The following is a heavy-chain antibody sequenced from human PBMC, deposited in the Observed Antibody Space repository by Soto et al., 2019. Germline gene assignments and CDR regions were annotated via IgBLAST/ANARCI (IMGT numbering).Heavy chain of an antibody. CDR1: GFTFSNYA. D-gene: IGHD5-18*01. V-gene: IGHV3-23*01. Sequence: EVQLLESGGGLIRPGGSLRLSCAASGFTFSNYAMSWVRQAPGKGLEWVSGISGSGGRTYYTNSVKGRFTISRDNSKNSLYLQMNSRRVEDRAVYYCAKEGPMVSYFDYWGQETLVTVSS. J-gene: IGHJ4*02. CDR3: AKEGPMVSYFDY. CDR2: ISGSGGRT.